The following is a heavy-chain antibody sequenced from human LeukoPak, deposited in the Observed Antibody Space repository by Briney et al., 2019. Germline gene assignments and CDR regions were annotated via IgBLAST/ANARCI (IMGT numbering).Heavy chain of an antibody. CDR2: IRSKAYGGTT. CDR3: TRAVGDWRGLIRGY. Sequence: PGGSLRLSCTASGFTFGDYAMSWFRQAPGKGLEWVGFIRSKAYGGTTEYAASVKGRFTISRDDSKSIAYLQMNSLKTEDTAVYYCTRAVGDWRGLIRGYWGQGTLVIVSS. V-gene: IGHV3-49*03. CDR1: GFTFGDYA. J-gene: IGHJ4*02. D-gene: IGHD3-10*01.